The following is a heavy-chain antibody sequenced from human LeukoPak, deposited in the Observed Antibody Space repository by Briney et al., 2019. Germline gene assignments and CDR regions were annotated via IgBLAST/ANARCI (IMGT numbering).Heavy chain of an antibody. CDR2: INDSGTI. CDR1: GGSFSNYY. V-gene: IGHV4-34*01. Sequence: SETLSLTCAVYGGSFSNYYWSWIRQSPGKGLEWIGEINDSGTINYNPSLMSRVTISVDKSKNQFSLKLSSVTAEYTAVYYCARRWNYGRNYYIDVWGKGATVSVSS. J-gene: IGHJ6*03. CDR3: ARRWNYGRNYYIDV. D-gene: IGHD1-7*01.